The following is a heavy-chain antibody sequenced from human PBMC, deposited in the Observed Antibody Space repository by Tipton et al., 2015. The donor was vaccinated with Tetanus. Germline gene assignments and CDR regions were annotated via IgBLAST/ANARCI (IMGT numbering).Heavy chain of an antibody. Sequence: SLRLSCAASGFTFSSHWMHWVRQAPGKGLLWVSRTNADGSSTNYADSVKGRFTISRDNSKNTLFLQMNSLKPDDTAVYYCARESSTTSHWGQGSLVTVSS. V-gene: IGHV3-74*01. D-gene: IGHD2/OR15-2a*01. CDR1: GFTFSSHW. J-gene: IGHJ4*02. CDR3: ARESSTTSH. CDR2: TNADGSST.